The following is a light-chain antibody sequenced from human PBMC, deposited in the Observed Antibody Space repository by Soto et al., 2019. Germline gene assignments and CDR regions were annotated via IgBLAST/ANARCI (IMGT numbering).Light chain of an antibody. CDR3: QTWGTGIRV. CDR2: LNSDGSH. Sequence: QSVLTQSPSASASLGASVKLTCTLSSGHSNYAIAWHQQQPEKGPRYLMKLNSDGSHTKGDGIPDRFSGSSSGAERYLTISSLQSEDEADYYCQTWGTGIRVFGGGTTLTVL. V-gene: IGLV4-69*01. J-gene: IGLJ3*02. CDR1: SGHSNYA.